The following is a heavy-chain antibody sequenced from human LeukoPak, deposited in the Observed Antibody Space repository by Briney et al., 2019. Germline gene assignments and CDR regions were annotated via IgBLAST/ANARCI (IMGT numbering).Heavy chain of an antibody. D-gene: IGHD3-22*01. CDR2: MNDNGGAI. CDR1: GFIFGKYS. CDR3: ARDNYGTGGYYFD. J-gene: IGHJ4*02. V-gene: IGHV3-48*04. Sequence: GGSLRLSCAASGFIFGKYSMNWVRQAPGKGLEWVSYMNDNGGAIYYADSVKGRFTISRDNAKNSLYLQMNSLRAEDTAVYYCARDNYGTGGYYFDWGQGTLVTVSS.